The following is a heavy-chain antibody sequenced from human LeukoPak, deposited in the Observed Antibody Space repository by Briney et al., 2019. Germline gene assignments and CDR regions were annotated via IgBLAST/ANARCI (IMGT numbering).Heavy chain of an antibody. CDR3: AREAGRSYSSSWSYYYYMDV. Sequence: GASVKVSCKASGYTFTSYDINWVRQATGQGLEWMGWMNPNSGNTGYAQKFQGRVTMTRNTSISTAYMELSSLRSEDTAVYYCAREAGRSYSSSWSYYYYMDVWGKGTTVTISS. D-gene: IGHD6-13*01. CDR1: GYTFTSYD. J-gene: IGHJ6*03. V-gene: IGHV1-8*01. CDR2: MNPNSGNT.